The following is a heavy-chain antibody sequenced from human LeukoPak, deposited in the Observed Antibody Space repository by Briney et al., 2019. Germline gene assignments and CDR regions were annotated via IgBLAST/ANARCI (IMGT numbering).Heavy chain of an antibody. V-gene: IGHV5-51*01. D-gene: IGHD5-24*01. Sequence: PGESLKISCKGSGYRFANYWIGWVRQMPGKGLESMGIIYPGDSDTRYSPSFQGQVTMSADKSISTAYLQWSSLEASDTAMYYCARVSDGYNDYWGQGTLVTVSS. CDR3: ARVSDGYNDY. J-gene: IGHJ4*02. CDR2: IYPGDSDT. CDR1: GYRFANYW.